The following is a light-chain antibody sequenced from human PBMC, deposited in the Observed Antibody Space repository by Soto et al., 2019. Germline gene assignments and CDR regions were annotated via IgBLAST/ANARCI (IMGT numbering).Light chain of an antibody. CDR2: DAS. Sequence: DIQVTQSPPTLSASVGDRVTITCRASQTISTWMAWYQQKPGKAPKLLIYDASSLESGVPSRFSGSGSGTEFTLTISSLQPDDFATYYCQQYNSYLFGQGTKVDIK. CDR3: QQYNSYL. CDR1: QTISTW. V-gene: IGKV1-5*01. J-gene: IGKJ1*01.